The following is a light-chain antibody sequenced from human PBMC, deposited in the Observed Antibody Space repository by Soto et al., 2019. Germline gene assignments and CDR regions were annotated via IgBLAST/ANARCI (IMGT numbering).Light chain of an antibody. CDR2: GAS. CDR3: QQRSNWPHRIT. CDR1: RSLSSN. J-gene: IGKJ5*01. V-gene: IGKV3-11*01. Sequence: VMPQSPTILSVSLGERATLSCRASRSLSSNLAWYQQKPGQAPRLLIYGASSGPTGIPARFSGSGSGTDFTLTISSLEPEDFAVYYCQQRSNWPHRITFGQGTRLE.